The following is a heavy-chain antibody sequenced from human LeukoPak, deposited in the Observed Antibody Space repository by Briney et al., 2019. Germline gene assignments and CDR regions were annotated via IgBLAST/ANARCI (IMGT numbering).Heavy chain of an antibody. CDR1: GFTFSSYW. J-gene: IGHJ4*02. Sequence: GGSLRLSCAASGFTFSSYWMSWVRQAPGKGLEWVANIKQDGSEKYYVDSVKGRLTISRDNAKNSLYLQMNSLRAEDTAVYYCATEGGGYNWIQYWGQGTLVTVSS. V-gene: IGHV3-7*01. CDR2: IKQDGSEK. D-gene: IGHD1-20*01. CDR3: ATEGGGYNWIQY.